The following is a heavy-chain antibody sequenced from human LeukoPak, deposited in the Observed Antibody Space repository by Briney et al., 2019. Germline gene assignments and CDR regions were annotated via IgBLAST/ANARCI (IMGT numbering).Heavy chain of an antibody. D-gene: IGHD1-26*01. J-gene: IGHJ4*02. CDR1: GFTFSSYS. CDR3: ARDYGSGSYYGY. Sequence: GGSLRLSCAASGFTFSSYSMNWVRQAPGKGLEWVSSISSSSSYIYYADSVKGRFTISRDNAKNSLYLQTNSLRAEDTAVYYCARDYGSGSYYGYWGQGTLVTVSS. V-gene: IGHV3-21*01. CDR2: ISSSSSYI.